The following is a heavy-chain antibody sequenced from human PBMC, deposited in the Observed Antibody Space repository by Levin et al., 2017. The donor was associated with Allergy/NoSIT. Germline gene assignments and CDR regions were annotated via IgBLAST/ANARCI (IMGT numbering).Heavy chain of an antibody. CDR2: ISYDGSNK. CDR1: GFTFSSYG. Sequence: PGGSLRLSCAASGFTFSSYGMHWVRQAPGKGLEWVAVISYDGSNKYYADSVKGRFTISRDNSKNTLYLQMNSLRAEDTAVYYCAKVGGAHHGVPFDYWGQGTLVTVSS. CDR3: AKVGGAHHGVPFDY. D-gene: IGHD4-17*01. V-gene: IGHV3-30*18. J-gene: IGHJ4*02.